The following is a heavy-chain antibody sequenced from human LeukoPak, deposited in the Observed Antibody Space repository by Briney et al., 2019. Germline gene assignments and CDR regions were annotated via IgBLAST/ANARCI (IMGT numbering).Heavy chain of an antibody. CDR3: ARDSRNYYDSSGYGVLSYYYYYMDV. CDR2: INPNSGGT. CDR1: GYTFTGYY. V-gene: IGHV1-2*02. J-gene: IGHJ6*03. D-gene: IGHD3-22*01. Sequence: ASVKVSCKASGYTFTGYYMYWVRQAPGQGLEWMGWINPNSGGTNYAQKFQGRVTMTRDTSISTAYMELSRLRSDDTAVYYCARDSRNYYDSSGYGVLSYYYYYMDVWGKGTTVTISS.